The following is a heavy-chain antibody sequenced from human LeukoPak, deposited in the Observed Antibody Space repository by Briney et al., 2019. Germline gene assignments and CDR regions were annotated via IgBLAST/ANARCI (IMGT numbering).Heavy chain of an antibody. CDR1: GYTFTGYY. V-gene: IGHV1-2*02. Sequence: ASVKVSCKASGYTFTGYYMHWVRQAPGQGLEWMGWINPNSGGTNYAQKFQDRVTMTRDTSISTAYMELSRLRSDDTAVYYCARDHGSSSRFYYYYYMDVWGKGTTVTVSS. CDR2: INPNSGGT. CDR3: ARDHGSSSRFYYYYYMDV. J-gene: IGHJ6*03. D-gene: IGHD6-13*01.